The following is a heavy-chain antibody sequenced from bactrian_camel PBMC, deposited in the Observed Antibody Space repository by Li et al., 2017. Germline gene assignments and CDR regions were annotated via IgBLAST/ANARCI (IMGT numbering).Heavy chain of an antibody. CDR3: AASWDVTAREALGSIASPEFGY. J-gene: IGHJ6*01. V-gene: IGHV3S55*01. CDR2: IDSRGIT. CDR1: GYC. Sequence: HVQLVESGGGSVQAGGSLRLSCEGSGYCMGWFREAPGKERKGIATIDSRGITAYADSVKGRFTISKDNVLNILYLQMDNLKPEDSATYRCAASWDVTAREALGSIASPEFGYWGEGTQVTVS. D-gene: IGHD3*01.